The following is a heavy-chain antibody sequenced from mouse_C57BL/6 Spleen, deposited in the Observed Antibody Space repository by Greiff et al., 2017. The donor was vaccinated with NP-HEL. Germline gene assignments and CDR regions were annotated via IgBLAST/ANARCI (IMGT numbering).Heavy chain of an antibody. D-gene: IGHD4-1*01. CDR3: RGRTGPGYFDD. Sequence: VQLQQSGPELVKPGASVKMSCKASGYTFTDYYMHWVKQKPGKGLEWIGEIYPGSGNTYYNEKFKGKATLTADTSSSTAYMQLSSLTSEDSAVYFCARGRTGPGYFDDWGQGTTLTVAS. CDR1: YTFTDYYM. V-gene: IGHV1-83*01. CDR2: YPGSGNTY. J-gene: IGHJ2*01.